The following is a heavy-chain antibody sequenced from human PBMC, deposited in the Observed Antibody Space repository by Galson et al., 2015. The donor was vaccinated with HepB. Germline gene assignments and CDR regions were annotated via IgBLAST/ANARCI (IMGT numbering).Heavy chain of an antibody. V-gene: IGHV3-33*01. CDR3: AREQVSLYYYYGMDV. D-gene: IGHD6-6*01. Sequence: SLRLSCAASGFTFSSYGMHWVRQAPGKGLEWVAVIWYDGSNKYYADSVKGRFTISRDNSKNTLYLQMNSLRAEDTAVYYCAREQVSLYYYYGMDVWGQGTTVTVSS. CDR2: IWYDGSNK. CDR1: GFTFSSYG. J-gene: IGHJ6*02.